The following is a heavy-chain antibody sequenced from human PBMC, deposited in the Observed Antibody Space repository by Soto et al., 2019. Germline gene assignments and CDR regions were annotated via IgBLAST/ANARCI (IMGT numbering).Heavy chain of an antibody. D-gene: IGHD1-1*01. CDR2: IIEDGSGK. V-gene: IGHV3-7*04. J-gene: IGHJ3*02. CDR3: ARATNGAFDI. CDR1: GFTFSRSW. Sequence: EVQLVESGGGLVQPGGPLRLSCVASGFTFSRSWMTWVRQAPGKGLEWVTNIIEDGSGKYYVDSVKGRFTISRDNAKNSLYLQMNSLRAEDTAVYYCARATNGAFDIWGQGTMVTVSS.